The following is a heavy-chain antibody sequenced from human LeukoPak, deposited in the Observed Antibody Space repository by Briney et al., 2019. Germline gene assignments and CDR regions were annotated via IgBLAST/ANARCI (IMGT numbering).Heavy chain of an antibody. J-gene: IGHJ3*02. Sequence: GESLKISCKGSGYRFTGYWIGWVRQMPGKGLEWMGFIYPGDSDTRYSPSFQGQVTISADKSMSTAYLQWSSLKASDTAMYYCARRRGRYSGDAFDNWGQGTMVTVSS. CDR2: IYPGDSDT. V-gene: IGHV5-51*01. D-gene: IGHD1-26*01. CDR3: ARRRGRYSGDAFDN. CDR1: GYRFTGYW.